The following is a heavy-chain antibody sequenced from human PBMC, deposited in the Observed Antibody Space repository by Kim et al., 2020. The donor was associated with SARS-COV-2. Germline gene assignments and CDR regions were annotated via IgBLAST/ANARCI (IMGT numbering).Heavy chain of an antibody. CDR1: GYTFTSYA. Sequence: ASVKVSCKASGYTFTSYAMNWVRQAPGQGLEWMGWINTNTGNPTYAQGFTGRFVFSLDTSVSTAYLQISSLKAEDTAVYYCARAVVVPAATDEVYYYYYGMDVWGQGTTVTVSS. J-gene: IGHJ6*02. CDR3: ARAVVVPAATDEVYYYYYGMDV. D-gene: IGHD2-2*01. V-gene: IGHV7-4-1*02. CDR2: INTNTGNP.